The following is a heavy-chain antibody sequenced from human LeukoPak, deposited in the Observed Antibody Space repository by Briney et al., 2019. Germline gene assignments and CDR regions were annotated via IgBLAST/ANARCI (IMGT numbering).Heavy chain of an antibody. D-gene: IGHD3-22*01. V-gene: IGHV4-31*03. CDR1: GGSISSGGYY. J-gene: IGHJ3*02. CDR2: IYYSGST. CDR3: ARADSSGDDAFDI. Sequence: SETLSLTCTVSGGSISSGGYYWSWIRQHPGKGLERIGYIYYSGSTYYNPSLKSRVTISVDTSKNQFSLKLSSVTAADTAVYYCARADSSGDDAFDIWGQGTMVTVSS.